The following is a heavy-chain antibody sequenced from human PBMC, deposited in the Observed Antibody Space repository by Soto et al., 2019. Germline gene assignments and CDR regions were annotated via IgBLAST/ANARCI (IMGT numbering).Heavy chain of an antibody. CDR1: GGSISSYY. CDR3: ARGGDFFDY. V-gene: IGHV4-59*01. J-gene: IGHJ4*02. Sequence: SETLSLTCTVSGGSISSYYWNWIRQPPGKGLEWIGYIYYRGSTNYNPRLKSRVTISVDTSKNQFYLKLGSVTAADTAVYYCARGGDFFDYWGQGTLVTVSS. D-gene: IGHD7-27*01. CDR2: IYYRGST.